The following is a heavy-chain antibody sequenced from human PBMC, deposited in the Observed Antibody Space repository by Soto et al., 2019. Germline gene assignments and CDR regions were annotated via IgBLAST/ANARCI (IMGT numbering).Heavy chain of an antibody. CDR2: ISYSGST. V-gene: IGHV4-39*01. D-gene: IGHD3-10*01. CDR1: GDSISSGGYY. CDR3: ARQQRQGSPGSFDY. Sequence: PSETLSLTCTVSGDSISSGGYYWSWIRQHPGKGLEWIGYISYSGSTYYNPSLKSRVTISVDTSKSQFSLKLSSVTAADTAVYYCARQQRQGSPGSFDYWGQGTLVTVSS. J-gene: IGHJ4*02.